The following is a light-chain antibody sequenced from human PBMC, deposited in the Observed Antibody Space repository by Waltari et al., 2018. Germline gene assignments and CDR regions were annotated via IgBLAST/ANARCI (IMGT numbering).Light chain of an antibody. V-gene: IGLV4-69*01. Sequence: QPVLTQSPSASASLGASVKLTCTLSTGHSDFAIAWHQQQPERGPRYLMKLNSDGSHTKGDELPDRVSGSSSGAERDLTISSLQSEEEAAYYCQTWGSGIVTFGGGTQLTVL. CDR2: LNSDGSH. J-gene: IGLJ2*01. CDR3: QTWGSGIVT. CDR1: TGHSDFA.